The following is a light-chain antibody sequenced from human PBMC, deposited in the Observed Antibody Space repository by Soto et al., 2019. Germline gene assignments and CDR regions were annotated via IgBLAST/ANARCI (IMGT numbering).Light chain of an antibody. CDR3: QQRSNWPKT. V-gene: IGKV3D-20*02. CDR2: GAS. Sequence: EIVLTQSPGTLSLSPCDTATLSCSASQSVSNTYLAWYQQKPGQAPRLLIYGASSRATGFPARFSGGGSGTDFTLTISSLEPEDFAVYYCQQRSNWPKTLGQGTKVDNK. CDR1: QSVSNTY. J-gene: IGKJ1*01.